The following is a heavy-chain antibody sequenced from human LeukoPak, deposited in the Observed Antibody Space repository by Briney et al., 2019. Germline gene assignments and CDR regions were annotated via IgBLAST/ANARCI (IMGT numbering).Heavy chain of an antibody. CDR2: IGISSNNI. CDR1: GITFSSYS. Sequence: KLGESLKISCAASGITFSSYSMNWVRQAPGKGLEWVSSIGISSNNIYYADSVKGRFTISRDNAKNSLSLQMNSLRVEDTAVYYCARDGVRGFTATTPFDYWGPGTLVTVSS. CDR3: ARDGVRGFTATTPFDY. J-gene: IGHJ4*02. V-gene: IGHV3-21*01. D-gene: IGHD4-17*01.